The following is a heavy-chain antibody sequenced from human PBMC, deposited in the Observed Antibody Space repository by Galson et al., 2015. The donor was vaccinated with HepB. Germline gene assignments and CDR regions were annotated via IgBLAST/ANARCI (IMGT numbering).Heavy chain of an antibody. CDR1: GYTFTSYG. CDR3: ARDLEWEPHYYGMDV. CDR2: ISAYNGNT. J-gene: IGHJ6*02. D-gene: IGHD1-26*01. Sequence: QSGAEVKKPGASVKVSCKASGYTFTSYGISWLRQAPGQGLEWMGWISAYNGNTNYAQKLQGRVTMATDTSTSTAYMELRSLRSDDTAVYYCARDLEWEPHYYGMDVWGQGTTVTVSS. V-gene: IGHV1-18*01.